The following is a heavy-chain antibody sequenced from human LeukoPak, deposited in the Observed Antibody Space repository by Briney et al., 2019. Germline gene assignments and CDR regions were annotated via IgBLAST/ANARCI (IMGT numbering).Heavy chain of an antibody. D-gene: IGHD6-6*01. J-gene: IGHJ4*02. CDR1: GFTFSSYA. V-gene: IGHV3-23*01. CDR3: AWDLTRSSGGFDY. Sequence: GGSLRLSCAASGFTFSSYAMTWVRQAPGKGLEWVSAMTSGGGTYYADSVKGRFTISRDNSKNTVYLQMKSRRAGDTAVYYCAWDLTRSSGGFDYWGQGTLVTVSS. CDR2: MTSGGGT.